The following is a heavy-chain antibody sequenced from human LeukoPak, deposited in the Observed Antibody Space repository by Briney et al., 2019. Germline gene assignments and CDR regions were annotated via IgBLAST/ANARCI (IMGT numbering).Heavy chain of an antibody. Sequence: SETLSLTCAVYGGSFSDYFWSWIRQPPGKGLEWIGEINHSGSTNYNPSLKSRVAISVDTSKNQFSLKLSSVTAADTAVYYCARGLRRRTMIVVPRRALWFDPWGQGTLVTVSS. CDR3: ARGLRRRTMIVVPRRALWFDP. J-gene: IGHJ5*02. CDR2: INHSGST. D-gene: IGHD3-22*01. V-gene: IGHV4-34*01. CDR1: GGSFSDYF.